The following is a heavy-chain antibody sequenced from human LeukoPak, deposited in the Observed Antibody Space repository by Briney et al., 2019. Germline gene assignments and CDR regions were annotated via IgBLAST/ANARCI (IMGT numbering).Heavy chain of an antibody. V-gene: IGHV3-53*01. CDR2: IYSGGST. D-gene: IGHD5-18*01. J-gene: IGHJ6*02. CDR3: ARGYTYYYGMDV. Sequence: GGSLRLSCAASGFTVSSNYMSWLRQAPGKGLEWVSVIYSGGSTYYADSVKGRFTISRDNSKNTLYLQMNSLRAEDTAVYYCARGYTYYYGMDVWGQGTTVTVSS. CDR1: GFTVSSNY.